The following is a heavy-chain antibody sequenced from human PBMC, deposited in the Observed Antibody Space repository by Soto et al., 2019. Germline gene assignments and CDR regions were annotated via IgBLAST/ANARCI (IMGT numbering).Heavy chain of an antibody. J-gene: IGHJ6*02. CDR3: ARGSYDSYAGFFGMDV. D-gene: IGHD3-10*01. V-gene: IGHV1-69*01. CDR1: GGSFMSQA. Sequence: QVQVVQSGAEVKKPGSSVKVSCKTSGGSFMSQAISWVRQAPGQGLEWMGGIIPFSGTVTYTQRFQGRLTLTADEPTKTAYMELSSLRSEDTAVYYCARGSYDSYAGFFGMDVWGQGTKVTVS. CDR2: IIPFSGTV.